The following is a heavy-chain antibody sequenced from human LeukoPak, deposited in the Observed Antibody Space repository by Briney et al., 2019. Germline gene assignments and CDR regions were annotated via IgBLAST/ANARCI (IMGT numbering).Heavy chain of an antibody. CDR3: AKKALSGWFGEFDAFDI. Sequence: GGSLRLTCAASGFTFSSYAMSWVRQAPGKGLEWVSAISGSGGSTYYADSVKGRFTISRDNSKNTLYLQMNSLRAEDTAVYYCAKKALSGWFGEFDAFDIWGQGTMVTVSS. CDR1: GFTFSSYA. CDR2: ISGSGGST. D-gene: IGHD3-10*01. V-gene: IGHV3-23*01. J-gene: IGHJ3*02.